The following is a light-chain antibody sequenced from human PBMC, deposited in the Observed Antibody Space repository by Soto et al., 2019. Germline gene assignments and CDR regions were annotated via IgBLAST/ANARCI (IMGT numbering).Light chain of an antibody. CDR3: QQRSSWRVT. Sequence: EIVLTQFPATLSLSPGERATLSCRASQSVSSYLAWYQQKPGQASRLVIYDASKRATGIPARFSGSGSGTDFTLTISSLEPEDFAVYYCQQRSSWRVTFGGGTKVEIK. V-gene: IGKV3-11*01. CDR1: QSVSSY. CDR2: DAS. J-gene: IGKJ4*01.